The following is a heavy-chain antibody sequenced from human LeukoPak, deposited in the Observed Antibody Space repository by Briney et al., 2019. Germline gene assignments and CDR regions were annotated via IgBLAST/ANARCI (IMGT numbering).Heavy chain of an antibody. CDR3: ARGIASNPYYYYYYMDV. J-gene: IGHJ6*03. D-gene: IGHD3-3*02. V-gene: IGHV1-69*05. Sequence: SVKVSCKASGGTFSSYAISWVRQAPGQGLEWMGRIISMFGTANYAQKFQGRVTITRNTSISTAYMELSSLRSEDTAVYYCARGIASNPYYYYYYMDVWGKGTTVTVSS. CDR1: GGTFSSYA. CDR2: IISMFGTA.